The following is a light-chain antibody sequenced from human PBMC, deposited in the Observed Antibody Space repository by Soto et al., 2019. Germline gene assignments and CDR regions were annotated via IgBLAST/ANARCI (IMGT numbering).Light chain of an antibody. Sequence: EIVMTQSPATLSVSPGERATLSCRASQSVSSNLAWYQQKPGQAPRLLIYGASTRATGTPARFSGSGSGTEFTLPISRLQSEDFAVYYCQQYSNWPRTFGQGTKVEIK. J-gene: IGKJ1*01. V-gene: IGKV3-15*01. CDR3: QQYSNWPRT. CDR1: QSVSSN. CDR2: GAS.